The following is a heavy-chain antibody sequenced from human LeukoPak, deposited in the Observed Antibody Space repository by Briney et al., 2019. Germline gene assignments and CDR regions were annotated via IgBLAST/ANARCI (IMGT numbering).Heavy chain of an antibody. CDR1: GDSSSSSIYY. CDR3: ASRRSYYDSSGYFPGAFDI. J-gene: IGHJ3*02. V-gene: IGHV4-39*07. Sequence: SETLSLTCAVSGDSSSSSIYYWGWIRQPPGKGLEWIGEINHSGSPNYNPSLKSRVTISVDTSKNQVSLKLNSVTAADTAVYYCASRRSYYDSSGYFPGAFDIWGQGTMVTVST. D-gene: IGHD3-22*01. CDR2: INHSGSP.